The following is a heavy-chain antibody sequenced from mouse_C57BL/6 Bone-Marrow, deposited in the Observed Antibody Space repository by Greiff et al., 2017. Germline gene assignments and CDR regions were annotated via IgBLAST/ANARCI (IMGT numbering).Heavy chain of an antibody. J-gene: IGHJ4*01. CDR2: IRNKANNHAT. D-gene: IGHD2-4*01. Sequence: EVKLVESGGGLVQPGGSMKLSCAASGFTFSDAWMDWVRQSPEKGLEWVAEIRNKANNHATYYAESVKGRFTISRDDSKSSVYLQMNSLSAEDTGIYYCTTMITTFRYAMDYWGQGTSVTVSS. CDR3: TTMITTFRYAMDY. CDR1: GFTFSDAW. V-gene: IGHV6-6*01.